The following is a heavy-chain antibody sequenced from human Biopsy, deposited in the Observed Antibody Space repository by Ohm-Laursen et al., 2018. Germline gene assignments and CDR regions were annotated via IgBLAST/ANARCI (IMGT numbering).Heavy chain of an antibody. CDR3: TRDTTYYAGTTYYDALDV. CDR1: GFTFTSYA. J-gene: IGHJ3*01. D-gene: IGHD2/OR15-2a*01. Sequence: SLRLSCTATGFTFTSYAMHWVRQAPGKGLEWVANIKRDGSQSNHADSVKGRFTISRDNAKNSLYLQMNSLRAEDTAAYYCTRDTTYYAGTTYYDALDVWGQGTTVTVSS. V-gene: IGHV3-7*01. CDR2: IKRDGSQS.